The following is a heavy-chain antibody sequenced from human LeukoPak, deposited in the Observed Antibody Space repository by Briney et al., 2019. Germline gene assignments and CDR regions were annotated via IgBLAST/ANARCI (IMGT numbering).Heavy chain of an antibody. CDR1: GYSFTNYW. V-gene: IGHV5-51*01. J-gene: IGHJ4*02. CDR2: IYPGDSDT. Sequence: GESLKISCKASGYSFTNYWIAWVRQMPGKGLEWIGIIYPGDSDTRYSPSFQGQVTISADKSISTAYLQWSSLKASDTAMYYCATHSYIAAAGPFDYWGQGTLVTVSS. D-gene: IGHD6-13*01. CDR3: ATHSYIAAAGPFDY.